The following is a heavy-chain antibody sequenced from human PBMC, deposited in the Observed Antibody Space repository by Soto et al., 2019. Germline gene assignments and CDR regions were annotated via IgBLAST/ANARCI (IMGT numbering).Heavy chain of an antibody. CDR1: GYTFTSYG. CDR3: ARDGANSRYYYGSGKNDDFDI. V-gene: IGHV1-18*01. Sequence: ASVKVSCKASGYTFTSYGISWVRQAPGQGLEWMGWISAYNGNTNYAQKLQGRVTMTTDTSTSTAYMELRSLRADDTAVYYCARDGANSRYYYGSGKNDDFDIWGQGTMVTVAS. CDR2: ISAYNGNT. D-gene: IGHD3-10*01. J-gene: IGHJ3*02.